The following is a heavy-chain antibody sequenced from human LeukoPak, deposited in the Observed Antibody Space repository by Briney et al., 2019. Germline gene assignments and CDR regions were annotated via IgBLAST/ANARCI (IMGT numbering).Heavy chain of an antibody. Sequence: SETLSLTCAVYGGSFSDYYWTWSRQPPGKGPEWIGEINHTGNTKYDASLKSRVTISVDTAKNQFSLKLSSVTAADTAVYYCARRLLWFGELRYWGQGTLVTVSS. CDR3: ARRLLWFGELRY. V-gene: IGHV4-34*01. J-gene: IGHJ4*02. D-gene: IGHD3-10*01. CDR1: GGSFSDYY. CDR2: INHTGNT.